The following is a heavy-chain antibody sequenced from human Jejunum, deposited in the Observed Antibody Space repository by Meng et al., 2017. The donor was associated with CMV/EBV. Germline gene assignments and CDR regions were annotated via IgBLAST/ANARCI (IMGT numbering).Heavy chain of an antibody. CDR1: GDSSEWGYSY. D-gene: IGHD1-14*01. J-gene: IGHJ4*02. CDR2: IYASGST. CDR3: AREGTNSYYFDY. Sequence: CGGSGDSSEWGYSYWSWIRQPPGKGLEWIKYIYASGSTSYNPSLESRVTISVDTSKNQFSLKVMSVTAADTAVYYCAREGTNSYYFDYWGQGTLVTVSS. V-gene: IGHV4-30-4*01.